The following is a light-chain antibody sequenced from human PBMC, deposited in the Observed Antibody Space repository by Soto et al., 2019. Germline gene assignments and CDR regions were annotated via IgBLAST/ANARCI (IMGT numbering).Light chain of an antibody. J-gene: IGKJ1*01. CDR3: QQYSRYPWT. Sequence: QMTQSPSTLSASVGDRVTITCWASQSVGSWLAWHQQKAGRAPKVLVYKASILQNGVPSRFSGSGSGTEFTITISILQPDDVANYLCQQYSRYPWTFGQGTKVEIK. V-gene: IGKV1-5*03. CDR1: QSVGSW. CDR2: KAS.